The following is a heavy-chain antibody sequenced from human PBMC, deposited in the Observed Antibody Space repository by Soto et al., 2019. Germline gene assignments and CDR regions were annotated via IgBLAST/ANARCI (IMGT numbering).Heavy chain of an antibody. V-gene: IGHV4-31*03. CDR1: GGSISSGGYY. Sequence: PSETLSRTCTVSGGSISSGGYYWSWIRQHPGKGLEWIGYIYYSGSTYYNPSLKSRVTISVDTSKNQFSLKLSSVTAADTAVYYCARAGDIVVVVAANRGAFDIWGQGTMVTVSS. CDR2: IYYSGST. D-gene: IGHD2-15*01. CDR3: ARAGDIVVVVAANRGAFDI. J-gene: IGHJ3*02.